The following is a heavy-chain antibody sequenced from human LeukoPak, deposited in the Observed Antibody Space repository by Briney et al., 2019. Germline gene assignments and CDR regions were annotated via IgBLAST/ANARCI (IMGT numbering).Heavy chain of an antibody. J-gene: IGHJ6*03. CDR3: AKDSGHSGHYYYMDV. CDR2: IWYDGSSK. CDR1: GFTFSSYG. D-gene: IGHD3-10*01. V-gene: IGHV3-33*06. Sequence: PGGSLRLSCAASGFTFSSYGMHWVRQAPGKGLEWVAVIWYDGSSKYYADSVKGRFTISRDNSKNTLYLQMNSLRAEDTAVYYCAKDSGHSGHYYYMDVWGKGTTVAVSS.